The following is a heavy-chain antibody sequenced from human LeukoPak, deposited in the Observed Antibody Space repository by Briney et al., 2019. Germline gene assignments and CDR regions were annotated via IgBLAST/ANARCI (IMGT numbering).Heavy chain of an antibody. CDR2: IYYTGST. J-gene: IGHJ4*02. V-gene: IGHV4-59*01. Sequence: TSSETLSLTCTVSGGSIGSYYWSWIRQPPGKGLEWIGYIYYTGSTKYNSSLKSRVTISVDTSKNQFSLKLSSVTAADTAVYYCARVAPSQWLLLPNYFDYWGQETLVTVSS. CDR3: ARVAPSQWLLLPNYFDY. CDR1: GGSIGSYY. D-gene: IGHD3-22*01.